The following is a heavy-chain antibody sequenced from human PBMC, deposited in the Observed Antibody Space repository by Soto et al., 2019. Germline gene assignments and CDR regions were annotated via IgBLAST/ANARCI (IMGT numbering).Heavy chain of an antibody. CDR1: GASISSDRW. J-gene: IGHJ4*02. CDR3: VTWESGGSRMSYYFDF. Sequence: SETLSLTCAVSGASISSDRWWSWVRQPPGKGLEWIGEIYHNGITNYNPSLKSRVTMSVDKSKSQFSVKLTSVTAADTAVYYCVTWESGGSRMSYYFDFWGQGTLVTVSS. V-gene: IGHV4-4*02. D-gene: IGHD2-15*01. CDR2: IYHNGIT.